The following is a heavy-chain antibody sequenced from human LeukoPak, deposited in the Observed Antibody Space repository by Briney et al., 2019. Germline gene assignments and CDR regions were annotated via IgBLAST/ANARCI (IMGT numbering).Heavy chain of an antibody. V-gene: IGHV3-30-3*01. CDR3: ARGSDVVVAAIWSWFDP. Sequence: GGSLRLSCAASGFTFSSYAMHWVGPAPGQGRVGVAVISYDGSNKYYADSVKGRFTISRDNYKNTLYLQMNSLRAEDTAVYYCARGSDVVVAAIWSWFDPWGQGTLVTVSS. CDR2: ISYDGSNK. J-gene: IGHJ5*02. D-gene: IGHD2-15*01. CDR1: GFTFSSYA.